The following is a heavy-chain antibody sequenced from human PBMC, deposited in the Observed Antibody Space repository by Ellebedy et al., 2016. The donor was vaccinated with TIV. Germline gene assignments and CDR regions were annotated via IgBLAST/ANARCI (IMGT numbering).Heavy chain of an antibody. CDR1: GFTFSDHT. CDR3: ARDPSHSDFWSGDKDS. CDR2: INTVSNYI. V-gene: IGHV3-21*01. D-gene: IGHD3-3*01. J-gene: IGHJ4*02. Sequence: GESLKISXAASGFTFSDHTMNWVRQAPGKGLEWVSSINTVSNYIYYADSVKGRFSISRDNAKNSLYLQMNSLTAEDTAVYYCARDPSHSDFWSGDKDSWGQGTLVVVSS.